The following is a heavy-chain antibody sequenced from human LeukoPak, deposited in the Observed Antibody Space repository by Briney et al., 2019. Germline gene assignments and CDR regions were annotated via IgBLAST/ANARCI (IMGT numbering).Heavy chain of an antibody. Sequence: PGGSLRLSCAASGFTFSSYGMHWVRQAPGKGLEWVSAISGSGGSTYYADSVKGRFTISRDNSKNTLYLQMNSLRAEDTAVYYCAKIVGYCSSTSCSGLPDWYFDLWGRGTLVTVSS. CDR3: AKIVGYCSSTSCSGLPDWYFDL. V-gene: IGHV3-23*01. J-gene: IGHJ2*01. CDR1: GFTFSSYG. CDR2: ISGSGGST. D-gene: IGHD2-2*01.